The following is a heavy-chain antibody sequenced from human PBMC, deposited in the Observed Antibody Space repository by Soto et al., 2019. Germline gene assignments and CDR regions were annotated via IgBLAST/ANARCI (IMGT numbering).Heavy chain of an antibody. CDR3: ARSASSDCVIYYGMDV. J-gene: IGHJ6*02. CDR1: GFTFSSYS. Sequence: EVQLVESGGGLVKPGGSLRLSCAASGFTFSSYSMNWVRQAPGKGLEWVSSISSSSSYIYYADSVKGRFTISRDNAKNSLYLQMNSLRAEDTAVYYCARSASSDCVIYYGMDVWGQGTTVTVSS. V-gene: IGHV3-21*01. D-gene: IGHD2-21*02. CDR2: ISSSSSYI.